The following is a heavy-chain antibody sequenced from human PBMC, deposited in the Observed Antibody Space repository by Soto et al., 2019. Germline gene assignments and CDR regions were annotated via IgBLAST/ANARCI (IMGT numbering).Heavy chain of an antibody. V-gene: IGHV4-39*02. D-gene: IGHD3-10*01. CDR1: GGSISSSSYY. CDR3: ARDLWFGELLWYYFDY. CDR2: IYYSGST. Sequence: SETLSLTCTVSGGSISSSSYYWGWIRQPPGKGLEWIGSIYYSGSTYYNPSLKSRVTISVDTSKNQFSLKLSSVTVADTAVYYCARDLWFGELLWYYFDYWGQGTLVTVSS. J-gene: IGHJ4*02.